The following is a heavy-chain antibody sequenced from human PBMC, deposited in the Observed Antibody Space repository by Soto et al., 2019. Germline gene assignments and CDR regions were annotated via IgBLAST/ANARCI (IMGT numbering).Heavy chain of an antibody. D-gene: IGHD6-19*01. CDR2: ISSSSGYI. CDR3: TTGYKSGPPPEYFQH. Sequence: LRLSCAASGFTFSSYNMNWVRQAPGKGLEWVSSISSSSGYIYYADSVKGRFTISRDNAKNSLYLQMNSLRAEDTAVYYCTTGYKSGPPPEYFQHWGQGTLVTVSS. V-gene: IGHV3-21*01. CDR1: GFTFSSYN. J-gene: IGHJ1*01.